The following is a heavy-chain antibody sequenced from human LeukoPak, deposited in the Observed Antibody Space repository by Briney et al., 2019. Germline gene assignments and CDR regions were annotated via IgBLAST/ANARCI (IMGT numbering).Heavy chain of an antibody. V-gene: IGHV1-18*01. J-gene: IGHJ3*02. Sequence: ASVKVSCKTSGYTFTSYGISWVRQAPGLGLEWMGWISAYNGNTNYAQKVQGRVTMTTDTSTSTAYMELRSLRFDDTAVYYCARDQSVRLLQTSSTYFKHVFAIWGQGSMVTVSS. CDR1: GYTFTSYG. D-gene: IGHD6-13*01. CDR2: ISAYNGNT. CDR3: ARDQSVRLLQTSSTYFKHVFAI.